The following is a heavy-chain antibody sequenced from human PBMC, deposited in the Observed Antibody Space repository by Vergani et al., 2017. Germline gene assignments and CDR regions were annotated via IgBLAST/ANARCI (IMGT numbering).Heavy chain of an antibody. CDR3: AIGTDYYDSSGYYLDY. D-gene: IGHD3-22*01. V-gene: IGHV1-24*01. J-gene: IGHJ4*02. Sequence: QVQLVQSGSEVRKPGASVKVSCQVSGYSLTELTIHWVRQAPGKGLEWMGGFDPEHGEVTFAHHIQGRVTMTEDRSTDTAYMGLSSLRPEDTALYYCAIGTDYYDSSGYYLDYWGQGTLVTVSS. CDR2: FDPEHGEV. CDR1: GYSLTELT.